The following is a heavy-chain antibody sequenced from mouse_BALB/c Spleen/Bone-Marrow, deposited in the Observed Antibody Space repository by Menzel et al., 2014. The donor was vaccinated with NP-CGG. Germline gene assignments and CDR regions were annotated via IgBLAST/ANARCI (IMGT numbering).Heavy chain of an antibody. CDR3: ARFYGYDGTDY. J-gene: IGHJ4*01. CDR1: GYTFTSYW. V-gene: IGHV1-87*01. CDR2: IYPGDGDT. Sequence: QVQLQQPGAELARPGASVKLSCKASGYTFTSYWMQWVKQRPGQGLEWIGAIYPGDGDTRYTQKFKGKATLTADKSSSTAYMQLSSLASEDSAVYYCARFYGYDGTDYWGQGTSVTVSS. D-gene: IGHD2-2*01.